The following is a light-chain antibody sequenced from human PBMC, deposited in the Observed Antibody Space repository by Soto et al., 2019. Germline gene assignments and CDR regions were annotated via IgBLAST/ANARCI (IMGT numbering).Light chain of an antibody. CDR3: SSYTSSNTVV. CDR2: EVS. J-gene: IGLJ2*01. V-gene: IGLV2-14*01. CDR1: SSDVGGYHY. Sequence: QSALTQPASVSGSPGQSITISCTGTSSDVGGYHYVSWYQHHPGKAPKLMIYEVSNRPSGVSNRFSGSKSGNTASLTISGLQAEDEADYCCSSYTSSNTVVFGGGTKVTVL.